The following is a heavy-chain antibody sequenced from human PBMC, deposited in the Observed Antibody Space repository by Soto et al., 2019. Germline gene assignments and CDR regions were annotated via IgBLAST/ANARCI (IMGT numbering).Heavy chain of an antibody. Sequence: SETLSLTCTVSGASISSDISSWAWIGQPPGKGLEWIGSFYYGGSTHLNPSLKSRVTISVDTSKSQFSLKLSSVTAADTAVYHCTRSYYDVLTGYSPLPGYWGQGTLVTVSS. CDR1: GASISSDISS. D-gene: IGHD3-9*01. CDR3: TRSYYDVLTGYSPLPGY. J-gene: IGHJ4*02. V-gene: IGHV4-39*01. CDR2: FYYGGST.